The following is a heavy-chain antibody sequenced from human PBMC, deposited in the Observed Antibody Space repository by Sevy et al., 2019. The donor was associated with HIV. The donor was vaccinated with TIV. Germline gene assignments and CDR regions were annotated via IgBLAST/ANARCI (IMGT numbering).Heavy chain of an antibody. CDR3: AREGCTQPHDY. V-gene: IGHV3-23*01. J-gene: IGHJ4*02. CDR2: FSFGCGRI. CDR1: GFTFAKYS. Sequence: GGFLRLSCAASGFTFAKYSMSWVRQAPGKGLEWVSTFSFGCGRINYADSVKGRFTISRDDSKNPLFLQMNSVRAEDMATYFCAREGCTQPHDYWGQGTLVTVSS. D-gene: IGHD2-8*01.